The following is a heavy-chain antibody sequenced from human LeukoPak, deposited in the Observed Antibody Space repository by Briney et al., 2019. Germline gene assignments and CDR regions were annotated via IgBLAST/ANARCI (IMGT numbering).Heavy chain of an antibody. Sequence: ASVKVSCKASGYTFTGYYMHWVRQAPGQGREWMGWIYPNSGGTNYAQKFQGRVTMTRETSISTAYMDLSRLRSDDTAVYYCARVSGESLSGSFQLDYWGEGTLVTVSS. V-gene: IGHV1-2*02. CDR1: GYTFTGYY. CDR3: ARVSGESLSGSFQLDY. CDR2: IYPNSGGT. J-gene: IGHJ4*02. D-gene: IGHD3-10*01.